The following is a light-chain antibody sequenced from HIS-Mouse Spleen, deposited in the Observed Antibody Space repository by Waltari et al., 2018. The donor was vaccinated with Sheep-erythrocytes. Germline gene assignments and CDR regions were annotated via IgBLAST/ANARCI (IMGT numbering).Light chain of an antibody. CDR1: KLGDKY. CDR2: QDS. V-gene: IGLV3-1*01. CDR3: QAWDSSTVV. J-gene: IGLJ2*01. Sequence: SYELTQPPSVSVSPGQTASITCSGDKLGDKYACWYQQKPGQSPVLVIYQDSKRPSGNPVRFSGSNSGNTATLTISGTQAMDEADYYCQAWDSSTVVFGGGTKLTVL.